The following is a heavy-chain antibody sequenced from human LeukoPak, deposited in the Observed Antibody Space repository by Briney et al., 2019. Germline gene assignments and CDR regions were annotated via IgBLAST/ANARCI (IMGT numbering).Heavy chain of an antibody. V-gene: IGHV4-59*01. J-gene: IGHJ4*02. CDR3: ARGRYFDRLLYYFDY. Sequence: PSETLSLTCTVSGGSISSYYWSWIRQPPGKGLEWIGYIYYSRSTNYNPSLKSRVTISVDTSKNQFSLKLSSVTAADTAVYYCARGRYFDRLLYYFDYRGQGTLVTVSS. D-gene: IGHD3-9*01. CDR1: GGSISSYY. CDR2: IYYSRST.